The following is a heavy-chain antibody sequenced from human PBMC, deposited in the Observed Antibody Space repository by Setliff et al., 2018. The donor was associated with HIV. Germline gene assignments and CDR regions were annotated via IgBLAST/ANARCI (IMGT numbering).Heavy chain of an antibody. Sequence: PGGSLRLSCAASGFAFSSSEMNWVRQAPGEGLEWVAVIWYDGGEKEYGDSVKGRFTISRDDSKNTLYLQMNSLRAEDTAVYYCARGQFRLRPDSLDLWGQGTLVTVSS. V-gene: IGHV3-33*08. J-gene: IGHJ3*01. CDR3: ARGQFRLRPDSLDL. CDR2: IWYDGGEK. CDR1: GFAFSSSE. D-gene: IGHD2-21*01.